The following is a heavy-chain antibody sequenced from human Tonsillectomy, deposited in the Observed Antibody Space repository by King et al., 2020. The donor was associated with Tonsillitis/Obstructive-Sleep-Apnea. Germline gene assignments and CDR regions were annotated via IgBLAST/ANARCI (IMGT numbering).Heavy chain of an antibody. D-gene: IGHD2-15*01. CDR2: INHGGST. Sequence: VQLQQWGAGLLKPSETLSLTCAVSGGSFSGYYWSWIRQPPGKGLEWMGEINHGGSTNYNPALKSRVTISVDTSKNQFSLKLSSVTAADTAVYYCARSRSYCSGGSCFYYYFYMDVWGKGTPVTVSS. V-gene: IGHV4-34*01. CDR1: GGSFSGYY. CDR3: ARSRSYCSGGSCFYYYFYMDV. J-gene: IGHJ6*03.